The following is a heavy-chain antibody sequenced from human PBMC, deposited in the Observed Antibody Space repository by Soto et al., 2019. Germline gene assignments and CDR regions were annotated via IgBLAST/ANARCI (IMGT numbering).Heavy chain of an antibody. V-gene: IGHV1-69*13. J-gene: IGHJ4*02. D-gene: IGHD4-17*01. CDR2: IIPIFGTA. Sequence: ASVKVSWKAAGGAFSSYAISWVRQAPGQGLEWMGGIIPIFGTANYAQKFQGRVTITADESTSTAYMELSSLRSEDTAVYYCGREHGRVTVTYTRRGDYWGQGTLVTVSS. CDR3: GREHGRVTVTYTRRGDY. CDR1: GGAFSSYA.